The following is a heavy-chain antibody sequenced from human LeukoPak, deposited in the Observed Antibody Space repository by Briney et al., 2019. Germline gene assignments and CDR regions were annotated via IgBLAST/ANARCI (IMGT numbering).Heavy chain of an antibody. V-gene: IGHV3-23*01. D-gene: IGHD3-16*02. Sequence: GGSLRLSCAASGFTFSSYAMSWVRQAPGKGLEWVSAISGSGGSTYCADSVKGRFTISRDNSKNTLYLQMNSLRAEDTAVYYCARVPYDYFCGSYRPSYYFDYWGQGTLVAVSS. CDR3: ARVPYDYFCGSYRPSYYFDY. CDR1: GFTFSSYA. J-gene: IGHJ4*02. CDR2: ISGSGGST.